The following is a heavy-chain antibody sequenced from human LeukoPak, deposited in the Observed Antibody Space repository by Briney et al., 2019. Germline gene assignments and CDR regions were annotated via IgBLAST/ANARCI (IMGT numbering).Heavy chain of an antibody. V-gene: IGHV4-4*07. CDR2: ISITGST. Sequence: SETLSLTCSVSSGSISTHYWSWIRQPAGKGLEWIGRISITGSTNYNPSLNSRVTMSLDTSKNQLSLKLSSVTAADTAVYYCAREVEMARQFDSWGQGTLVTVSS. J-gene: IGHJ4*02. CDR1: SGSISTHY. CDR3: AREVEMARQFDS. D-gene: IGHD5-24*01.